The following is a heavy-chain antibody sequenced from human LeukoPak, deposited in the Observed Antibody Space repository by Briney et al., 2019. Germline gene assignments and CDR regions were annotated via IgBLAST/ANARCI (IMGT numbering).Heavy chain of an antibody. J-gene: IGHJ3*02. Sequence: APVKGSCKASRYTFTCYDINWVRPATGEGVEWVGWMNPNSGNKGYAQKFQGRVTMTRNTSISTAYMELSSLRSEDTAVYYCARGAPLESLGDAFEIWGQGTMVTVSS. V-gene: IGHV1-8*01. CDR1: RYTFTCYD. D-gene: IGHD3-16*01. CDR2: MNPNSGNK. CDR3: ARGAPLESLGDAFEI.